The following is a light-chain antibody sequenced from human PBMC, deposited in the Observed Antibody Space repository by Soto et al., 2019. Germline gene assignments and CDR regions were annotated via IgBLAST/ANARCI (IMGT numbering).Light chain of an antibody. CDR2: DVN. CDR1: SSDVGGYNY. CDR3: SSYTSSSTRV. V-gene: IGLV2-14*01. Sequence: QSALTQPASVSGSPGQSNTISCTGTSSDVGGYNYVSWYQQHPGKAPKLIIYDVNNGPSGVSIRFSGSKSGNTASLTISGLQAEDEADYYCSSYTSSSTRVFGGGTKLTVL. J-gene: IGLJ3*02.